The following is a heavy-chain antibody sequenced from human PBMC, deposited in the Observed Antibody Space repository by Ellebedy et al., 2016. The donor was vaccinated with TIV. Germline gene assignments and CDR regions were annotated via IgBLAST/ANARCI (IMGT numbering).Heavy chain of an antibody. V-gene: IGHV1-8*02. Sequence: AASVKVSCKASGGTFSSYAVSWVRQAPGQGLEWMGWMNPNSGNTGYAQNFQGRVTMTRNTSISTAYMELSSLTSEDTAVYYCARQVSGMDVWGQGTTVLVSS. CDR1: GGTFSSYA. J-gene: IGHJ6*02. CDR3: ARQVSGMDV. CDR2: MNPNSGNT.